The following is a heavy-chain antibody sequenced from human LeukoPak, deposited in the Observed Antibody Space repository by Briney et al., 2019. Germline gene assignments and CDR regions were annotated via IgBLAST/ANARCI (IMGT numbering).Heavy chain of an antibody. V-gene: IGHV3-15*01. CDR2: IKSKTDGGTT. CDR1: GFTFSNAW. J-gene: IGHJ6*03. Sequence: GGSLRLSCAASGFTFSNAWMSWVRQAPGKGLEWVGRIKSKTDGGTTDYAAPVKGRFTISRDDSKNTLYLQMNSLKTEDTAVYYCTTDPWNYYYYYMDVWGKGTTVTVSS. CDR3: TTDPWNYYYYYMDV. D-gene: IGHD1-1*01.